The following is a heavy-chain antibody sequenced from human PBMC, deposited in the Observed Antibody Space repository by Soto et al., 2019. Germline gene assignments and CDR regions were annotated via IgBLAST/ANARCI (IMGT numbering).Heavy chain of an antibody. Sequence: ASVKVSRKASGYTFTSYYMHWVRQAPGQGLEWMGIINASGGSTSYAQKFQGRVTMTTDTSTSTAYMELRSLRSDDTAVYYCARVVGALGHWFDPWGQGTLVTVSS. D-gene: IGHD1-26*01. CDR3: ARVVGALGHWFDP. J-gene: IGHJ5*02. V-gene: IGHV1-46*01. CDR1: GYTFTSYY. CDR2: INASGGST.